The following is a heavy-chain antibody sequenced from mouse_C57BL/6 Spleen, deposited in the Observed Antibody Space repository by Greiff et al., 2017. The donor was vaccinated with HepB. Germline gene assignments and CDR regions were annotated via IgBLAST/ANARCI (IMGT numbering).Heavy chain of an antibody. J-gene: IGHJ1*03. CDR1: GYSITSGYY. CDR2: ISYDGSN. D-gene: IGHD1-1*01. CDR3: ARDMYYGSSPYWYFDV. V-gene: IGHV3-6*01. Sequence: VQLKESGPGLVKPSQSLSLTCSVTGYSITSGYYWNWIRQFPGNKLEWMGYISYDGSNNYNPSLKNRISITRDTSKNQFFLKLNSVTTEDTATYYCARDMYYGSSPYWYFDVSGTGTTVTVSS.